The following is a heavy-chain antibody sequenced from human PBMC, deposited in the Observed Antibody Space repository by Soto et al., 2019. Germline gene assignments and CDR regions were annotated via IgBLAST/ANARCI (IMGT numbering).Heavy chain of an antibody. J-gene: IGHJ4*02. Sequence: SDTLSLTCTVSVGSMIAYYWNWMRQPPGKGLQWIGYTYYSGSTTYNPSLKSRVTISVNSSKNQFSLKLDSVTPADTAVYYCARVRGTAGKRYFDYWGPGTLVTVSS. V-gene: IGHV4-59*01. CDR3: ARVRGTAGKRYFDY. CDR2: TYYSGST. D-gene: IGHD6-13*01. CDR1: VGSMIAYY.